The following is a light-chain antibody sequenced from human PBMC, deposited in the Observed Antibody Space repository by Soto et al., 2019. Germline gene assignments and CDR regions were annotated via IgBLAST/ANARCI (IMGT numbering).Light chain of an antibody. CDR2: DNN. CDR1: SSNIGNNY. Sequence: QSVLTQPPSVSAAPGQKVTISCSGSSSNIGNNYVSWYQQLPGTAPKLLLYDNNKRPSGIPDRFSGSKSGTSATLGITALQTGDEADYYCGTWDSSLSAVVFGGGTKLTVL. CDR3: GTWDSSLSAVV. V-gene: IGLV1-51*01. J-gene: IGLJ2*01.